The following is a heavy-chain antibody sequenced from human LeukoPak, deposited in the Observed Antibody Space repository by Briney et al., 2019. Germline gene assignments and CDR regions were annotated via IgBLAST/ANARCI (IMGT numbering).Heavy chain of an antibody. CDR3: AKSLSASGSYYVYYGMDV. CDR2: ISWNSGSI. J-gene: IGHJ6*02. V-gene: IGHV3-9*01. D-gene: IGHD3-10*01. CDR1: GFTFDDYA. Sequence: GGSLRLSCAASGFTFDDYAMHWVRQAPGKGLERVSGISWNSGSIDYADSVKGRFTISRDNAKNSLFLQMNSLSADDTALYYCAKSLSASGSYYVYYGMDVWGQGTTVTVSS.